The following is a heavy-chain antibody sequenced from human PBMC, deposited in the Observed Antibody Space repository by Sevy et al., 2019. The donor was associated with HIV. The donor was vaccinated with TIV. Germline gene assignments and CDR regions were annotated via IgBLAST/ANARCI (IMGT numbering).Heavy chain of an antibody. CDR1: GLSFGNYL. J-gene: IGHJ4*02. Sequence: GGSLRLSCATSGLSFGNYLMSWVRQAPGKGLEWVANIMQDRSETYFDDSVKGRFTISRDNAKNSIHLEMRSLGVEDTAVYHCARLGGYNSGWFFDLWGQGTLVVVSS. CDR3: ARLGGYNSGWFFDL. V-gene: IGHV3-7*01. D-gene: IGHD6-19*01. CDR2: IMQDRSET.